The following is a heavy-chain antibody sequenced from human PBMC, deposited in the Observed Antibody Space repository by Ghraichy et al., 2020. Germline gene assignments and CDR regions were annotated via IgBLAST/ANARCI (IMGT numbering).Heavy chain of an antibody. J-gene: IGHJ4*02. D-gene: IGHD4-11*01. Sequence: SETLSLTCAVSGYSISSGYYWGWIRQPPGKGLEWIGSIYHSGSTYYNPSLKSRVTISVDTSKNQFSLKLSSVTAADTAVYYCARHDYRPVAHSQFDYWGQGTLVTVSS. CDR2: IYHSGST. V-gene: IGHV4-38-2*01. CDR3: ARHDYRPVAHSQFDY. CDR1: GYSISSGYY.